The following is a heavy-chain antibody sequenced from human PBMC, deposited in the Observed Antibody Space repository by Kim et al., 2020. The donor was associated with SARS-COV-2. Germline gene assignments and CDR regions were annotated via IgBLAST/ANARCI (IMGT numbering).Heavy chain of an antibody. CDR3: AREPSTYFDY. Sequence: STYYADSRKGRFTISRDDSKNTVYLQMNSLRAEDTAVYFCAREPSTYFDYWGQGTLVTVSS. V-gene: IGHV3-66*01. CDR2: ST. J-gene: IGHJ4*02.